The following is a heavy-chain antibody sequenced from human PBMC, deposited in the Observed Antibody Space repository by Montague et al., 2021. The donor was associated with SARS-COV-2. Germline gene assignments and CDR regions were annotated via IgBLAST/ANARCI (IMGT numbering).Heavy chain of an antibody. D-gene: IGHD1-1*01. CDR1: GGSISSYY. CDR3: ARHPPGYRYFYCLDV. CDR2: LYYSGST. J-gene: IGHJ6*03. V-gene: IGHV4-59*01. Sequence: SETLSLTCTVSGGSISSYYWSWIRQPPGKGLEWIGYLYYSGSTNYNPSLKSRVTISVDTSKNQFSLRLNSVTAADTAVYYCARHPPGYRYFYCLDVWGTGTTVTVSS.